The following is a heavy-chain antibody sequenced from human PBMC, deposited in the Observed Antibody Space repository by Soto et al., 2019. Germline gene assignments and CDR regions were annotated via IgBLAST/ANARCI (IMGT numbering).Heavy chain of an antibody. J-gene: IGHJ6*02. V-gene: IGHV3-21*01. CDR2: ISSSSSYI. Sequence: GGSLRLSCAASGFTFSSYSMNWVRQAPGKGLEWVSSISSSSSYIYYADSVKGRFTISRDNAKNSLYLQMNSLRAEDTAVYYCARDLDSTINQLLYPNLSYGMDVWGPGTTVTVS. D-gene: IGHD2-2*02. CDR1: GFTFSSYS. CDR3: ARDLDSTINQLLYPNLSYGMDV.